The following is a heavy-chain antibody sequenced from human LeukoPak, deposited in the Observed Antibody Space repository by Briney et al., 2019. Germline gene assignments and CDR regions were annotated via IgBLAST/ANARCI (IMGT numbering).Heavy chain of an antibody. CDR2: INHSGST. CDR1: GGSFSGYY. CDR3: ARVICGYWVDY. Sequence: SETLSLTCAVYGGSFSGYYWSWIRQPPGKGLEWIGEINHSGSTNYNPSLKSRVTISVDTSKNQFSLKLSSVTAADTAVYYCARVICGYWVDYWGQGTLVTVSS. J-gene: IGHJ4*02. V-gene: IGHV4-34*01. D-gene: IGHD5-12*01.